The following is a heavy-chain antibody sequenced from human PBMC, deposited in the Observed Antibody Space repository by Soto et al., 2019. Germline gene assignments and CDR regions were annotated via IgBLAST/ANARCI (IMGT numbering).Heavy chain of an antibody. CDR3: AKDREYCSSTSCSEEYYYYGMDV. Sequence: GGSLRLSCAASGFTFSSYGMHWVRQAPGKGLEWVAVISYDGSNKYYADSVKGRFTISRDNSKNTLYLQMNSLRAEDTAVYYWAKDREYCSSTSCSEEYYYYGMDVWGQGTTVTVSS. CDR2: ISYDGSNK. CDR1: GFTFSSYG. J-gene: IGHJ6*02. V-gene: IGHV3-30*18. D-gene: IGHD2-2*01.